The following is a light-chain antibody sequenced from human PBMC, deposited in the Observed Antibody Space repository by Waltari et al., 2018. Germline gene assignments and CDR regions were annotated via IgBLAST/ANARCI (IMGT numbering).Light chain of an antibody. CDR1: QSVRSY. J-gene: IGKJ2*01. CDR3: QHYDGYPYT. CDR2: KAS. V-gene: IGKV1-5*03. Sequence: DTQPTQSPSTLSASAGDRVTTTCRASQSVRSYLAWYQQKPGKSPILLIHKASYLESGVPSRFSGSGFGTEFTLTISGLQPDDFATYYCQHYDGYPYTFGQGTKLEMK.